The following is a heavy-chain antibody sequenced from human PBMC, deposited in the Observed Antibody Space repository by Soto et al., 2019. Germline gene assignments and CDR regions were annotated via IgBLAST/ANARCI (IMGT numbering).Heavy chain of an antibody. D-gene: IGHD4-17*01. J-gene: IGHJ4*02. V-gene: IGHV1-18*01. CDR1: GYTLTSHG. CDR2: ISAYNGNT. CDR3: ARLSGDYSAFLDY. Sequence: QVQLVQSGAEVKKPGASVKVSCKASGYTLTSHGISWVRQAPGQRPEWMGWISAYNGNTDYAQKLQGRVTVTADTSTRTAYMELRSLRSDDTAVYYCARLSGDYSAFLDYCGQGTLVTVSS.